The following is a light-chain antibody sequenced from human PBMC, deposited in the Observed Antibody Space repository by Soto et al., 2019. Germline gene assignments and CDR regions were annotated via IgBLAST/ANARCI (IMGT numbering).Light chain of an antibody. CDR1: QSVLYSSNNKNY. CDR2: WAS. J-gene: IGKJ1*01. Sequence: DTVMTQSPDALSVSLGPSATINCKPYQSVLYSSNNKNYLAWYQQKPGQPPKLLIYWASTRESGVPDRFSGSGSGTDFTLTISSLQAEDVAVYYCQQYYSTPTWTFGQGTKVDIK. CDR3: QQYYSTPTWT. V-gene: IGKV4-1*01.